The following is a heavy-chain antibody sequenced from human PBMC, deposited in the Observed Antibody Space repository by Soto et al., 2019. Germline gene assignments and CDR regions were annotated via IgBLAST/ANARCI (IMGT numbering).Heavy chain of an antibody. J-gene: IGHJ6*02. Sequence: QVQLVESGGGVVQPGRSLRLSCAASGFTFSSYGMHWVRQAPGKGLEWVAVISYDGSNKYYADSVKGRFTISRDNSKNTLYLQMNSLRAEDTAVYYCAKDTLENHGITIFGVVILHYYGMDVWGQGTTVTVSS. D-gene: IGHD3-3*01. CDR3: AKDTLENHGITIFGVVILHYYGMDV. CDR2: ISYDGSNK. V-gene: IGHV3-30*18. CDR1: GFTFSSYG.